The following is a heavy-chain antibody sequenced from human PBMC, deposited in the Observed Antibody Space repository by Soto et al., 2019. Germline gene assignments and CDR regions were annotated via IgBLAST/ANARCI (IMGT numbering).Heavy chain of an antibody. CDR1: GYTFTSYG. V-gene: IGHV1-18*01. CDR2: INAYNGNT. J-gene: IGHJ5*02. Sequence: QVQLVQSGAEVKKPGASVKVSCKASGYTFTSYGISWVRQAPGQGLEWMGWINAYNGNTNYAQKLQGRVTMTTDTSTSPAYIELGSLGSDDTAVYSCAAVLPRFDHGGQGTLVTVCS. D-gene: IGHD6-19*01. CDR3: AAVLPRFDH.